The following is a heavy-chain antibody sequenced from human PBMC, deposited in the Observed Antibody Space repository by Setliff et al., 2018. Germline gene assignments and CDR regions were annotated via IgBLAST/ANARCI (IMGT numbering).Heavy chain of an antibody. V-gene: IGHV4-59*01. CDR2: VYHSGTA. J-gene: IGHJ4*02. D-gene: IGHD1-1*01. CDR1: GGPFSGAS. CDR3: AKGGTYRYFDF. Sequence: PSETLSLTCTVSGGPFSGASIWSWIRQPPGKGLEFIGDVYHSGTAKYDPSLESRAIMSVDASKNEISLKLKSVTAADTAVYYCAKGGTYRYFDFWGQGALVTVSS.